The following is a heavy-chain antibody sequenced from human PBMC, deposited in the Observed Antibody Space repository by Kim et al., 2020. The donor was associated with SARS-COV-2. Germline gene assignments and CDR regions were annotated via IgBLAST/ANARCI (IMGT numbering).Heavy chain of an antibody. CDR3: TPNGKRQRNFD. Sequence: GGSMRLSCAASGFTFSNAWMSWVRQAPGKGLEWVGNITGEIDDGTTDYSVHVKGKFTISKADSQIKLYMQIHRLKTEDTADYSSTPNGKRQRNFD. V-gene: IGHV3-15*01. J-gene: IGHJ4*01. D-gene: IGHD2-8*01. CDR1: GFTFSNAW. CDR2: ITGEIDDGTT.